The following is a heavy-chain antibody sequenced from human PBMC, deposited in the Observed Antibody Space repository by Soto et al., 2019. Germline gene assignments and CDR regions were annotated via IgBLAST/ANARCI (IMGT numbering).Heavy chain of an antibody. Sequence: QVQQVQSGPEVKKPGSSVRICCRSGGYTFSSYTVSWVRQTPGQGLEWMGRIIPVLGVTNYSRKFKGRMTITADKSKTTAHMELSSLKSEDTARYHCARRRYCGVDCYTQYYHGMDVWGQGTSVIVSS. CDR1: GYTFSSYT. V-gene: IGHV1-69*02. J-gene: IGHJ6*02. D-gene: IGHD2-21*02. CDR2: IIPVLGVT. CDR3: ARRRYCGVDCYTQYYHGMDV.